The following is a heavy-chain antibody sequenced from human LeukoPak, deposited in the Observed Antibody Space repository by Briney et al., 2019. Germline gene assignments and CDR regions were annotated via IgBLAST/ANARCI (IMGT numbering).Heavy chain of an antibody. CDR2: INPSGGST. D-gene: IGHD3-16*02. Sequence: GASVKVSCKASGYTFTSYYMHWVRQAPGQGLEWMGIINPSGGSTSYAQKFQGRVTMTRDMSTSTVYMELSSLRSEDTAVYYCARDATHDYVWRGYRYPFDYWGQGTLVTVSS. V-gene: IGHV1-46*01. J-gene: IGHJ4*02. CDR1: GYTFTSYY. CDR3: ARDATHDYVWRGYRYPFDY.